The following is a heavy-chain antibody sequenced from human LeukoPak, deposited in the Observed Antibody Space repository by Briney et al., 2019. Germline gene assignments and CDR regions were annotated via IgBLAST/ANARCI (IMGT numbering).Heavy chain of an antibody. D-gene: IGHD3-22*01. Sequence: GESLKISCKGSGYSFTSYWIGWVRQMPGKGLEWMGIIYPGDSDTRYSPSFQGQVPISADKSISTAYLQWSSLKASDTAMYYCASGYYYDSSGPEYFQHWGQGTLVTVSS. CDR3: ASGYYYDSSGPEYFQH. V-gene: IGHV5-51*01. CDR1: GYSFTSYW. CDR2: IYPGDSDT. J-gene: IGHJ1*01.